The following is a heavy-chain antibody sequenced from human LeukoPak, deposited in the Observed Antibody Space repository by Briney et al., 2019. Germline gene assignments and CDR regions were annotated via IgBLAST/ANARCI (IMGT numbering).Heavy chain of an antibody. CDR2: INLNSGGT. CDR3: ARDSAIYMVKDY. D-gene: IGHD3-10*01. J-gene: IGHJ4*02. V-gene: IGHV1-2*02. Sequence: ASVKVSCKASGYTFSGYYMHWVRQAPGQGLEWMGWINLNSGGTNDAQKFQRRVTMTRDTSISTAYMELGRLRSGDTAVYYCARDSAIYMVKDYWGQGTLVTVSS. CDR1: GYTFSGYY.